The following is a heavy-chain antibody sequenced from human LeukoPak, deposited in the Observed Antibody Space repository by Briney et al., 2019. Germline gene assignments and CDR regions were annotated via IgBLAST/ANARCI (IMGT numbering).Heavy chain of an antibody. D-gene: IGHD3-22*01. V-gene: IGHV2-70*01. CDR1: GFSLRTRGMC. Sequence: SGPTLVNPPQTLTLTCSLSGFSLRTRGMCVSWIRQPPGKGLEWLALVDWDDEKHYSPSLKTRLTISKDTSKNQVVLTMTNMYPVDTATYYCARIYDSSGYYRYFDLWGRGTLVTVSS. CDR3: ARIYDSSGYYRYFDL. J-gene: IGHJ2*01. CDR2: VDWDDEK.